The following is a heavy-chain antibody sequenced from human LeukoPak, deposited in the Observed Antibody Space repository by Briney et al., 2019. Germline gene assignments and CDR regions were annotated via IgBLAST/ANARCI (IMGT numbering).Heavy chain of an antibody. V-gene: IGHV3-48*03. CDR2: ISSSGTTI. CDR3: ASAGQHTNGYNAY. D-gene: IGHD2-8*01. Sequence: GGSLRLTCAVSGFSFSRYNMNWVRLAPGKGLEWVSYISSSGTTIYYADSVKGRFTISRDNAKNSLYLQMNSLRVEDTAVYYCASAGQHTNGYNAYWGQGTLVTVSS. CDR1: GFSFSRYN. J-gene: IGHJ4*02.